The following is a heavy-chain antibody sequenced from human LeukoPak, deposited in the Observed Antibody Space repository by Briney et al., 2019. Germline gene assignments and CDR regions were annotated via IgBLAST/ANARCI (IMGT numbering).Heavy chain of an antibody. CDR3: ARRGYSSSWSTPYYFDY. J-gene: IGHJ4*02. D-gene: IGHD6-13*01. Sequence: PSETLSLTCTVSSGYISSYYWSWIRQPPGKGLEWIGYIYYSGSTNYNPPLKSRVTISVDTSKNQFSLKLSSVTAADTAVYYCARRGYSSSWSTPYYFDYWGQGTLVTVSS. V-gene: IGHV4-59*08. CDR1: SGYISSYY. CDR2: IYYSGST.